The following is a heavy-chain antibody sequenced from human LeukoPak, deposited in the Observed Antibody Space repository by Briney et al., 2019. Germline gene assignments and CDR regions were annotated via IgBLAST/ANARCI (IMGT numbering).Heavy chain of an antibody. CDR2: ISCSSSYI. CDR3: ARVSWNYVGYVDY. D-gene: IGHD1-7*01. CDR1: GLTFSSYS. J-gene: IGHJ4*02. Sequence: GGSLRLSCAASGLTFSSYSMNLVRQAPGKGLEGVSSISCSSSYIYYPASLQGRFTTARNNTKNSQFLQRNSLRAENTAVYYCARVSWNYVGYVDYWGQGTLVTVSA. V-gene: IGHV3-21*01.